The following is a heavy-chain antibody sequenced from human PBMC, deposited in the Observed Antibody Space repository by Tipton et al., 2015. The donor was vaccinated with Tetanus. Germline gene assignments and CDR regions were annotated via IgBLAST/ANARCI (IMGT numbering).Heavy chain of an antibody. CDR1: GSSMSSSY. CDR3: ARVKVSVYGPQVDYSLVS. V-gene: IGHV4-59*01. CDR2: ITYSART. Sequence: TLSLTCSVSGSSMSSSYWSWVRQTPDKRLEWIGYITYSARTKYNPSLRSRVTLSLEASKNEFSLRLSSMTAADTAVYHCARVKVSVYGPQVDYSLVSWCQGTLVTVSS. J-gene: IGHJ4*02. D-gene: IGHD2/OR15-2a*01.